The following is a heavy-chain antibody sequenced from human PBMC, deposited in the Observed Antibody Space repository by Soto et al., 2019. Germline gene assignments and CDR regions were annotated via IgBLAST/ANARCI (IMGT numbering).Heavy chain of an antibody. J-gene: IGHJ6*03. CDR2: IYYSGGT. Sequence: QVQLQESGPGLVKPSQTLSLTCTVSGGSISRGGYYWSWIRQHPGKGLEWIGYIYYSGGTYYNPSLKSRVNISVDTAGNQFSLRLSSVTAADTAVYYCARKDSGYADYMDVWGKGTTVTVSS. CDR1: GGSISRGGYY. CDR3: ARKDSGYADYMDV. D-gene: IGHD5-12*01. V-gene: IGHV4-31*03.